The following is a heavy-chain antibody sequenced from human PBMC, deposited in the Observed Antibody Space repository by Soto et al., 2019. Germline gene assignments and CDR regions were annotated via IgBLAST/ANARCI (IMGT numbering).Heavy chain of an antibody. V-gene: IGHV4-4*02. D-gene: IGHD2-21*02. J-gene: IGHJ5*02. CDR1: GGTVASSHW. Sequence: PSETLSLTCGVSGGTVASSHWWSWVRQSPGRGLEWIGNVYHTGDTNFNPSLQSRVTFSVDKSNNQFSVRLTSVTAADTAVYFCAREIVTAGGNNYFDPWGPGTLVTVSS. CDR2: VYHTGDT. CDR3: AREIVTAGGNNYFDP.